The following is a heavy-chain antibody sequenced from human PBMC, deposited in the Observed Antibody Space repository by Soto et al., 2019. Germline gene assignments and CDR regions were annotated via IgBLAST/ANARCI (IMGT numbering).Heavy chain of an antibody. CDR3: AHGNPDFGLDV. D-gene: IGHD1-1*01. Sequence: QITLKESGPTLVKPTQTLTLTCTCSGFSVSTSGVGVGWIRQPPGKALEWLALIYWDDDKRYSPSLKSRLTITKDNPKNPVVLTLANMGPVDTATYYWAHGNPDFGLDVWGQGTTVTVSS. J-gene: IGHJ6*01. V-gene: IGHV2-5*02. CDR2: IYWDDDK. CDR1: GFSVSTSGVG.